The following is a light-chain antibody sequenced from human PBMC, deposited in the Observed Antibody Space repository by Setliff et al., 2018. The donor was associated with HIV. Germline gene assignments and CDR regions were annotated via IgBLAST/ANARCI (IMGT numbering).Light chain of an antibody. J-gene: IGLJ1*01. CDR1: INNIGSYNR. CDR3: CSYAGTDTFVV. CDR2: EVN. V-gene: IGLV2-23*02. Sequence: QSALAQPPSVSGSPGQSIIISCTGTINNIGSYNRVSWYQQRPGTAPKLIIFEVNKRPSGVSNRFSGSKSGSTASLAISGLQADDEGDYYCCSYAGTDTFVVFGTGTK.